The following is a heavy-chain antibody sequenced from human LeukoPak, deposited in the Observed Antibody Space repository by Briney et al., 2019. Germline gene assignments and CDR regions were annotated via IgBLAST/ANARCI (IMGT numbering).Heavy chain of an antibody. CDR3: AKAHSSSRVRWFDP. Sequence: GGSLRLSCAASGFTFSSYAMSWVRRAPGKGLEWVSAISGSGGSTYYADSVKGRFTISRDNSKNTLYLQMNSLRAEDTAVYYCAKAHSSSRVRWFDPWGQGTLVTVSS. V-gene: IGHV3-23*01. D-gene: IGHD6-6*01. J-gene: IGHJ5*02. CDR1: GFTFSSYA. CDR2: ISGSGGST.